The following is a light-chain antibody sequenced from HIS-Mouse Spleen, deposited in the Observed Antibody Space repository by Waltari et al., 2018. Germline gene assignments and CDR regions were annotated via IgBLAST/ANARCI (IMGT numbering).Light chain of an antibody. CDR3: SSYTSSSTEV. V-gene: IGLV2-14*03. CDR1: SSDVGAYNY. CDR2: DVS. J-gene: IGLJ2*01. Sequence: QSALTQPASVSGSPGQSIPIPCTGTSSDVGAYNYVSWYQQHPGKAPKLMIYDVSNRPSGVSNRFSGSKSGNTASLTISGLQAEDEADYYCSSYTSSSTEVFGGGTKLTVL.